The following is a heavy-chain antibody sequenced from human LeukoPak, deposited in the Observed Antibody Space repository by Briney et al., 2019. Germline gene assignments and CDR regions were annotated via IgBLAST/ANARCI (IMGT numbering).Heavy chain of an antibody. D-gene: IGHD3-9*01. CDR1: GYTFTGYY. CDR2: INPNSGGT. Sequence: GASVKVSCKASGYTFTGYYMHWVRQATGQGLEWMGRINPNSGGTNYAQKFQGRVTMTRDTSISTAYMELSRLRSDDTAVYYCARDRYYDILTGYYSLWGQGTLVTVSS. J-gene: IGHJ4*02. CDR3: ARDRYYDILTGYYSL. V-gene: IGHV1-2*06.